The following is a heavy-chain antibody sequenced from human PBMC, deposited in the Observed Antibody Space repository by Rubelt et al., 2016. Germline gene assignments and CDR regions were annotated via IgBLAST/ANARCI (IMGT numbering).Heavy chain of an antibody. CDR1: GYTFTSYG. D-gene: IGHD1-1*01. J-gene: IGHJ3*02. CDR2: ISAYDGNT. Sequence: QVQLVQSGAEVKKPGASVKVSCKASGYTFTSYGISWVRQAPGQGLEWMGWISAYDGNTNYARKHQGRVTMTTETSTSTAYMERRSLRSDDTAVYFCARDQLALYAFDIWGQGTMVTVSS. CDR3: ARDQLALYAFDI. V-gene: IGHV1-18*01.